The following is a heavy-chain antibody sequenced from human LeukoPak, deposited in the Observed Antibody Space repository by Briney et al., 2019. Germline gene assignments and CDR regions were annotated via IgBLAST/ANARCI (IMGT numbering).Heavy chain of an antibody. Sequence: GGSLRLSCAASGFTFSTYAMSWVRQAPGKGLEWGSVISGSGDSTYYADSVKGRLAISGDNSKNTLYLQMNSLRAEDTAVYYCAKGRRGTSYAALDYWGQGTLVTVSS. D-gene: IGHD2/OR15-2a*01. CDR3: AKGRRGTSYAALDY. CDR1: GFTFSTYA. CDR2: ISGSGDST. J-gene: IGHJ4*02. V-gene: IGHV3-23*01.